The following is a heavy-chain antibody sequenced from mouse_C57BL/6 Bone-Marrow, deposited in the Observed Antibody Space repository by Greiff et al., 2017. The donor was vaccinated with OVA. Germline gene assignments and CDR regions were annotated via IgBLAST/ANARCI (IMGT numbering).Heavy chain of an antibody. Sequence: VKLQESGPELVKPGASVKISCKASGYSFTSYYIHWVKQRPGQGLEWIGWIYPGSGNTKYNEKFKGKATLTADTSSSTAYMQLSSLTSEDSAVYYCARQLYAMDYWGQGTSVTVSS. CDR3: ARQLYAMDY. CDR1: GYSFTSYY. J-gene: IGHJ4*01. D-gene: IGHD4-1*02. CDR2: IYPGSGNT. V-gene: IGHV1-66*01.